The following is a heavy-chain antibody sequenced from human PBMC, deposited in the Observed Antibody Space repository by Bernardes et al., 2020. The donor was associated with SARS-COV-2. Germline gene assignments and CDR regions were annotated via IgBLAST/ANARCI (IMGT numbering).Heavy chain of an antibody. J-gene: IGHJ6*03. V-gene: IGHV4-34*01. Sequence: SETLSLTCAVYGGSFSGYYWSWIRQPPGKGLEWIGEINHSGSTNYNPSLKSRVTISVDTSKNQFSLKLSSVTAADTAVYYCARGRGGYPAVGYYYYYMDVWGKGTTVTVSS. CDR2: INHSGST. CDR3: ARGRGGYPAVGYYYYYMDV. CDR1: GGSFSGYY. D-gene: IGHD1-1*01.